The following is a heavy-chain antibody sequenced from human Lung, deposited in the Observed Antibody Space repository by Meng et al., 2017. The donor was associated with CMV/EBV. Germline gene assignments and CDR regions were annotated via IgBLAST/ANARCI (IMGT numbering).Heavy chain of an antibody. Sequence: QLQLQESGPGLVRPSETLSLTCSVSGGSISSSTYYWAWIRQPPGKELEWIGSLYDSGSTYYHPSLKSRVTISVDTSKTYFSLKLRSVTAADTAVYYCARDLEYWGQGTLVTVSS. CDR1: GGSISSSTYY. CDR2: LYDSGST. D-gene: IGHD1-1*01. V-gene: IGHV4-39*07. CDR3: ARDLEY. J-gene: IGHJ4*02.